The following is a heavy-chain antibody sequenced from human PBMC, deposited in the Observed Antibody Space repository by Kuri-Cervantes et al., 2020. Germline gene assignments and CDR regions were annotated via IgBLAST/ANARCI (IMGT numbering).Heavy chain of an antibody. J-gene: IGHJ2*01. CDR3: ARAGGYDSSGYYYGWYFDL. D-gene: IGHD3-22*01. V-gene: IGHV4-31*03. Sequence: SETLSLTCTVSGGSISSGGYYWSWIRQHPGKGLEWIGYIYYSGSTYYNPSLKSRVTISVDTSKNQFSLKLSSVTAADTAVYYCARAGGYDSSGYYYGWYFDLWGRGTLVTVSS. CDR1: GGSISSGGYY. CDR2: IYYSGST.